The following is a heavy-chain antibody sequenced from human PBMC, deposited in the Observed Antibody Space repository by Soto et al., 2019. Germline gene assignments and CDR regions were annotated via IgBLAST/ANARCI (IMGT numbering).Heavy chain of an antibody. CDR2: ISYDGSNK. CDR1: GFTFSSYG. J-gene: IGHJ6*02. V-gene: IGHV3-30*18. Sequence: QVQLVESGGGVVQPGRSLRLSCAASGFTFSSYGMHWVRQAPGKGLEWVAVISYDGSNKYYADSVKGRFTISRDNSKNTLYLQMHSLRAEDTAVYYGAKGRVSGWFGEVDYYYGMDVWGQGTTVTVSS. CDR3: AKGRVSGWFGEVDYYYGMDV. D-gene: IGHD3-10*01.